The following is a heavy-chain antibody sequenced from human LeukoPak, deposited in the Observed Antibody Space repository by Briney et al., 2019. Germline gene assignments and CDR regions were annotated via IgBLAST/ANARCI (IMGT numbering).Heavy chain of an antibody. CDR1: GGSISSYY. Sequence: SETLSLTCTVSGGSISSYYWSWIRQLPGKGLEWIGYIYYSGSTNYNPSLKSRVTISVDTSKNQFSLKLSSVTAADTAVYYCARVGYSSGFDYWGQGTLVTVSS. CDR2: IYYSGST. D-gene: IGHD6-25*01. V-gene: IGHV4-59*01. J-gene: IGHJ4*02. CDR3: ARVGYSSGFDY.